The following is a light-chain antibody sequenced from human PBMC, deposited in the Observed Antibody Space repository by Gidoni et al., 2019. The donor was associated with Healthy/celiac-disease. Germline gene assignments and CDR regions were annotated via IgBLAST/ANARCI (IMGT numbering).Light chain of an antibody. CDR2: DAS. V-gene: IGKV3-11*01. J-gene: IGKJ1*01. Sequence: ELVLTQSPATLSLSPGERATLSCRASQSVSSYLAWYQQKPGQAPRLLIYDASNRATGIPARFSGSGSGTDFTLTISSLEPEDFAVYYCQQRSNWPWTVGQGTKVEIK. CDR1: QSVSSY. CDR3: QQRSNWPWT.